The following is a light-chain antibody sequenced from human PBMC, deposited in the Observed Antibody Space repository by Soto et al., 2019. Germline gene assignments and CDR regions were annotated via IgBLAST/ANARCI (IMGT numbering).Light chain of an antibody. V-gene: IGKV3-20*01. CDR3: QQYGVTPPNT. J-gene: IGKJ4*01. CDR2: DAS. CDR1: QSVSSSY. Sequence: EIVLTQSPGTLSLSPGERATLSCRASQSVSSSYLAWYQQKPGQAPRLLIYDASTRATGIPDRFSGSGSGTDFTLTISGLEPEDFALYYCQQYGVTPPNTFGGGTKVDIK.